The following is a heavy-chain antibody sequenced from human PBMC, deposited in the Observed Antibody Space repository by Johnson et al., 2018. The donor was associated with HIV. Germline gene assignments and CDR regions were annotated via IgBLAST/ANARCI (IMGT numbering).Heavy chain of an antibody. D-gene: IGHD2-21*02. CDR3: ARGEGAYCGGDCYYAFDI. V-gene: IGHV3-53*01. CDR1: GFTVSSKY. Sequence: VQLVESGGGLIQPGGSLRLSCAASGFTVSSKYMSWVRQAPGKGLEWVSVIYTGGNAYYADSVTGRFTISRHNSKNTLYRQVDSLRVEDTAVYYCARGEGAYCGGDCYYAFDIWGQGTMVTVSS. CDR2: IYTGGNA. J-gene: IGHJ3*02.